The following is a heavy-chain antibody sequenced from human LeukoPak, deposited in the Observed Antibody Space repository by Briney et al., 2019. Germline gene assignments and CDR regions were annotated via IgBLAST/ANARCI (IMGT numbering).Heavy chain of an antibody. CDR3: ARDGMTTVTSPGFDY. D-gene: IGHD4-17*01. V-gene: IGHV3-74*01. Sequence: GGSLRLSCAGSGFTLSNYWMHWVRPGPGKGLAWVSRINSEGSSTSYADYVKGRFTISRDNAKNTLYLQMKRLRAEDTAVYYCARDGMTTVTSPGFDYWGQGTLVTVSS. CDR1: GFTLSNYW. CDR2: INSEGSST. J-gene: IGHJ4*02.